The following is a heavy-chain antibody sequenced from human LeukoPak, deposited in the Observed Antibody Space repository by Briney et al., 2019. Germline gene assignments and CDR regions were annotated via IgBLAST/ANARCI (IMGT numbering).Heavy chain of an antibody. J-gene: IGHJ6*02. D-gene: IGHD3-10*01. Sequence: ASVKVSCKASGYTFTSYYMHWVRQAPGQGLEWMGIINPSGGSTSYAQKFQGRVTMTRDTSTSTVYMELSSLRSEDTAVYYCAREESNVLLWFGELFPYYYYYGMDVWGQGTTVTVSS. CDR1: GYTFTSYY. V-gene: IGHV1-46*01. CDR3: AREESNVLLWFGELFPYYYYYGMDV. CDR2: INPSGGST.